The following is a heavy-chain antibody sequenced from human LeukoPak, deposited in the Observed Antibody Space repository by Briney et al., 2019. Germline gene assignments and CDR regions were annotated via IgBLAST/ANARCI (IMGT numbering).Heavy chain of an antibody. CDR3: ARGDHPGWFDP. Sequence: PSETLSLTCAVYGGSFSGYYWSWIRQPPGKGLEWIGEINHSGSTNYNPSLKSRVTISVDTSKNQFSLKLSSVTAADTAVYYCARGDHPGWFDPWGQGTLVTVSS. CDR2: INHSGST. J-gene: IGHJ5*02. CDR1: GGSFSGYY. V-gene: IGHV4-34*01. D-gene: IGHD1-14*01.